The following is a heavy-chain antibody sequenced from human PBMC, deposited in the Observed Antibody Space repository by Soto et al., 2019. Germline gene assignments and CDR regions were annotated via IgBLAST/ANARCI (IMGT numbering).Heavy chain of an antibody. D-gene: IGHD5-18*01. CDR3: ARVVQPDDASDS. J-gene: IGHJ3*02. Sequence: ASVKVSCKASGYTFTSYDINWVRQATGQGLEWMGWMNPNSGNTGYAQKFQGRVTMTRNTSISTAYMELSSLRSEDTAVYYCARVVQPDDASDSWGQGTMVTVSS. V-gene: IGHV1-8*01. CDR2: MNPNSGNT. CDR1: GYTFTSYD.